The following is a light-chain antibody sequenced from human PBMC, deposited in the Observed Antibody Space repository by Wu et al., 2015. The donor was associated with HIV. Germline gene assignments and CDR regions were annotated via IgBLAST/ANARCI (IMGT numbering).Light chain of an antibody. CDR3: QQYYNYPLT. Sequence: AIRMTQSPSSLSASTGDRVTITCRASQGISSSLAWYQQKPGKAPKLLIYAASTLQSGVPSRFSGSESGTDFTLTISCLQSEDFATYYCQQYYNYPLTFGGGPRWRS. CDR1: QGISSS. J-gene: IGKJ4*01. V-gene: IGKV1-8*01. CDR2: AAS.